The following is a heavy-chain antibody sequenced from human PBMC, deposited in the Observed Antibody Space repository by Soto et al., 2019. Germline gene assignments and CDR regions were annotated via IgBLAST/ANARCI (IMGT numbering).Heavy chain of an antibody. D-gene: IGHD4-17*01. J-gene: IGHJ6*02. Sequence: QVQLVQSGAEVKKPGSSVKVSCKASGGTFCSYTISWVRQARGQGLEWMGRIIPILGIANYAQKIQGSVTITADKSTRTAYTEPIHLRSEDTSVHYCAAYAHYYYSGMDVWGQGTTVTVSS. CDR2: IIPILGIA. CDR3: AAYAHYYYSGMDV. V-gene: IGHV1-69*02. CDR1: GGTFCSYT.